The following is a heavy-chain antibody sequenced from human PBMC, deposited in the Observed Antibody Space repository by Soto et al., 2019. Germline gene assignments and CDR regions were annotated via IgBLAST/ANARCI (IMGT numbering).Heavy chain of an antibody. CDR1: GCTFSSYA. J-gene: IGHJ6*02. Sequence: SVKVSCKASGCTFSSYAISWVRQAPGQGREWMGGIIPIFGTANYAQKFQGRGTITADKSTSTAYMELSSLRSEDTAVYYCARASITMVRGVTIYYYYGMDVWGQGTTVTVS. D-gene: IGHD3-10*01. CDR2: IIPIFGTA. CDR3: ARASITMVRGVTIYYYYGMDV. V-gene: IGHV1-69*06.